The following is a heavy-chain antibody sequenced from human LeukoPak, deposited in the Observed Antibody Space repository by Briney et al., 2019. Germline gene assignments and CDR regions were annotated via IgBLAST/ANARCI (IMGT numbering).Heavy chain of an antibody. CDR2: IYYSGST. D-gene: IGHD3-9*01. J-gene: IGHJ5*02. V-gene: IGHV4-39*01. CDR1: SGSISSSSYY. Sequence: PSETLSLTFTVSSGSISSSSYYWGWIRQPPGKGLEWIGSIYYSGSTYYNPSLKSRVTISVDTSKNQFSLKLSSVTAADTAVYYCARPLYDILTGPPPHFNWFDPWGQGTLVTVSS. CDR3: ARPLYDILTGPPPHFNWFDP.